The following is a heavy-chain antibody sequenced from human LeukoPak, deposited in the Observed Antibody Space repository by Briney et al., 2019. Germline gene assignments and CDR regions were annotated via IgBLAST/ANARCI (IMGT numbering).Heavy chain of an antibody. V-gene: IGHV3-73*01. Sequence: FAMSWFRQASGKGLEWVGRIRSKARSYATTYAESVKGRFTISRDDSKNTAYLQMNSLKTEDTAVYYCTSQVDEGYWGQGTLVTVSS. CDR3: TSQVDEGY. CDR1: FA. J-gene: IGHJ4*02. D-gene: IGHD5-12*01. CDR2: IRSKARSYAT.